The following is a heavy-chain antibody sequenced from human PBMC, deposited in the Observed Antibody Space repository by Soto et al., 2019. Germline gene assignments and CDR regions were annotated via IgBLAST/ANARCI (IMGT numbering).Heavy chain of an antibody. J-gene: IGHJ3*02. D-gene: IGHD3-9*01. CDR3: ARVSAYYDILTGYHDDAFDI. CDR1: GFTVSSYS. CDR2: IWYDESNK. Sequence: GGSLRLSCAASGFTVSSYSMHWVRQAPGKGLEWVAVIWYDESNKYYADSVKGRFTISRDNSKNTLYLQMNSLRAEDTAVYYCARVSAYYDILTGYHDDAFDIWGQGTMVTVSS. V-gene: IGHV3-33*01.